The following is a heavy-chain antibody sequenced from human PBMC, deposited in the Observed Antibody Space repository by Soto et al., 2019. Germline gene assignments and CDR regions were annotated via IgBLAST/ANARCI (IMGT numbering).Heavy chain of an antibody. J-gene: IGHJ3*02. D-gene: IGHD3-22*01. CDR1: GGSISSSSYY. CDR3: ASGSYHDSSGNDAFDI. V-gene: IGHV4-39*01. CDR2: IYYSGST. Sequence: QLQLQESGPGLVKPSETLSLTCTVSGGSISSSSYYWGWIRQPPGKGLEWIGSIYYSGSTYYNPSLKSRVTISVDTSKNQFSLKLSSVTAADTAVYYCASGSYHDSSGNDAFDIWGQGTMVTVSS.